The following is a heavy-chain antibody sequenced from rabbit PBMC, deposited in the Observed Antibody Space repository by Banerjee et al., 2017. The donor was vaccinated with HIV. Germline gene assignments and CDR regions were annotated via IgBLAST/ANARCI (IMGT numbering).Heavy chain of an antibody. Sequence: QEQLEESGGGLVKPEGSLTLTCTASGFSFSNKYVMCWVRQAPGKGLEWIACIRTDTGSVYAASWAKGRFTISKPSSTTVTLQMTSLTAADTATYFCARDQAGSTGYAYGNFNLWGQGTLVTVS. D-gene: IGHD6-1*01. V-gene: IGHV1S45*01. CDR2: IRTDTGSV. J-gene: IGHJ4*01. CDR3: ARDQAGSTGYAYGNFNL. CDR1: GFSFSNKYV.